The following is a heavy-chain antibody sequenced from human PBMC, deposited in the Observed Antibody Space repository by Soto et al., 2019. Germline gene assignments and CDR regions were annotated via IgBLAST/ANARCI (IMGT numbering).Heavy chain of an antibody. CDR2: IYSDGST. Sequence: GGSLRLSCAASGFTVSSYYMTRVRQAPGKGLEWVSVIYSDGSTYYADSVKGRFTISRDDSKNTLFLQMNSLRAEDTALYYCARDFRIGGIWGQGTMVTVSS. CDR3: ARDFRIGGI. CDR1: GFTVSSYY. D-gene: IGHD2-15*01. V-gene: IGHV3-53*01. J-gene: IGHJ3*02.